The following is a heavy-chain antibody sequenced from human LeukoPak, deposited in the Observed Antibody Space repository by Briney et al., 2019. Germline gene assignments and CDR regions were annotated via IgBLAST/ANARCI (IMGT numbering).Heavy chain of an antibody. V-gene: IGHV1-69*13. D-gene: IGHD1-26*01. Sequence: SVKVSCKGSGGTFNNYGLNWVRQAPGQGLEWMGGIIPVYGTANYAQKFRDRVTITSDESTCTTYMELSSLRSEDTAVYYCARSGGLGASNADAFDIWGQGTTVTVSS. CDR1: GGTFNNYG. CDR2: IIPVYGTA. J-gene: IGHJ3*02. CDR3: ARSGGLGASNADAFDI.